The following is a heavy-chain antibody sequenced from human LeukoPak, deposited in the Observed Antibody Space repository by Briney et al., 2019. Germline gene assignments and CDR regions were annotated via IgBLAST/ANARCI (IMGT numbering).Heavy chain of an antibody. Sequence: SETLSLTCTLSCGSISSYYWRWIRQPPGKGLEWIGYIYYSGSTNYNPSVKSRVTISVDTSKNQFSLKLSSVTAADTAVYYCARVRTGLWFGELTAPTHNWFDPWGQGTLVTVSS. CDR1: CGSISSYY. V-gene: IGHV4-59*08. D-gene: IGHD3-10*01. J-gene: IGHJ5*02. CDR3: ARVRTGLWFGELTAPTHNWFDP. CDR2: IYYSGST.